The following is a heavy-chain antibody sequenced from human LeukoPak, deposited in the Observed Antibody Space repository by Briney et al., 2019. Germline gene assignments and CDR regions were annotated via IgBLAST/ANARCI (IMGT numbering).Heavy chain of an antibody. V-gene: IGHV4-34*01. D-gene: IGHD3-22*01. CDR2: INHSGST. Sequence: SETLSLTCAVYGGSFSGYYWSWIRQPPGKGLEWIGEINHSGSTNYNSSLKSRVTISVDTSKNQFSLKLSSVTAADTAVYYCARLAPRYYYDSSGPRRDAFDIWGQGTMVTVSS. CDR3: ARLAPRYYYDSSGPRRDAFDI. CDR1: GGSFSGYY. J-gene: IGHJ3*02.